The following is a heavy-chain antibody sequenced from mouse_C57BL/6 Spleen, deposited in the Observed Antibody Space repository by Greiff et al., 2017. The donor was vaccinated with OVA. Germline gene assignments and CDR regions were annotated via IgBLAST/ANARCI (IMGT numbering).Heavy chain of an antibody. Sequence: VQLQQPGAELVKPGASMKLSCKASGYTFTSYWMHWVKQRPGRGLEWIGRIDPNSGGTKYNEKFQSKATLTVDKPSSTAYMQLSSLTSEDSAVYYCARDYGSSYDWYFDVWGTGTTVSVSS. J-gene: IGHJ1*03. CDR1: GYTFTSYW. CDR2: IDPNSGGT. D-gene: IGHD1-1*01. V-gene: IGHV1-72*01. CDR3: ARDYGSSYDWYFDV.